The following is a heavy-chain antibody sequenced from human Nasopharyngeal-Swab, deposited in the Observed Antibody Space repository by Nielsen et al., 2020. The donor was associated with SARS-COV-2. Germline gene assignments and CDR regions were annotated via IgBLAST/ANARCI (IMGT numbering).Heavy chain of an antibody. CDR3: ARDKVVVVPAAIYYYGMDV. V-gene: IGHV3-74*01. CDR2: INSDGSST. CDR1: GFTFSSYW. D-gene: IGHD2-2*01. J-gene: IGHJ6*02. Sequence: GESLKISWAASGFTFSSYWMQWVRQASGKGLVWVSRINSDGSSTSYADSVKGRFTISRDNAKNTLYLQMNSLRAEDTAVYYCARDKVVVVPAAIYYYGMDVWGQGTTVTVSS.